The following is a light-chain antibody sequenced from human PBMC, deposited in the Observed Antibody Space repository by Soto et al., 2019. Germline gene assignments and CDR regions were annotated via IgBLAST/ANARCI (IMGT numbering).Light chain of an antibody. J-gene: IGKJ1*01. CDR3: QQYNDNWT. CDR2: KAS. CDR1: QSISSW. Sequence: DIQMTQSPSTLSASVGDRVTITCRASQSISSWLAWYHQKPGTAPKLLIDKASTLQSGGPSRSSGSGSGTEFTLTLSSLQPDDSATYYCQQYNDNWTFGQGTKVDIK. V-gene: IGKV1-5*03.